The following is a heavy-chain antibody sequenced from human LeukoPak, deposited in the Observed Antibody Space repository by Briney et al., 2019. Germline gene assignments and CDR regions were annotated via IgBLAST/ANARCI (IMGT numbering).Heavy chain of an antibody. J-gene: IGHJ4*02. CDR3: AKIVSGWDSYGNDY. CDR1: GFTFSSYG. D-gene: IGHD5-18*01. CDR2: IRYDGSNK. Sequence: PGGSLRLSCAASGFTFSSYGMHWVRQAPGKGLEWVAFIRYDGSNKYYADSVKGRFTISRDNSKNTLYLQMNSLGAEDTAVYYCAKIVSGWDSYGNDYWGQGTLVTVSS. V-gene: IGHV3-30*02.